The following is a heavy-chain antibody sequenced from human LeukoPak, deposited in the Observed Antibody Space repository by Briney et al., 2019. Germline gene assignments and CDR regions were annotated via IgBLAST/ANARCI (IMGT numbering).Heavy chain of an antibody. J-gene: IGHJ4*02. CDR2: ISGTTGST. CDR1: GFRYSHYG. V-gene: IGHV3-23*01. D-gene: IGHD2-15*01. CDR3: AKWGCSGSDCYPFAY. Sequence: GGTLRLSCVASGFRYSHYGMNWVRQAPGKGLEWVSAISGTTGSTYYADSVKGRFTISRDNSKNTLYLQMNSLRAEDTAVYYCAKWGCSGSDCYPFAYWGQGTLVTVSS.